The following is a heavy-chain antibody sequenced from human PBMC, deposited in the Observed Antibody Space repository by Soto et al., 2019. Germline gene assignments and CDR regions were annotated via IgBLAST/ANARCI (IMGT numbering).Heavy chain of an antibody. D-gene: IGHD2-15*01. J-gene: IGHJ5*02. CDR1: GFSFSSYW. CDR2: IKQDGSQK. V-gene: IGHV3-7*03. Sequence: GGSLRLSCAASGFSFSSYWMSWVRQAPGKGLQWVANIKQDGSQKYYVDSVKGRFTIYRDNAKNSLYLQMNSLRAEDTAIYYCARPCWSGGCRYYWFDPWGQGTLVTVSS. CDR3: ARPCWSGGCRYYWFDP.